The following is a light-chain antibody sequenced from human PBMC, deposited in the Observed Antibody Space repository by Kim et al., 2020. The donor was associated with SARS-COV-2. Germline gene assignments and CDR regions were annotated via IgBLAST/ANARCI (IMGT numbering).Light chain of an antibody. V-gene: IGLV2-18*02. J-gene: IGLJ2*01. Sequence: QSALTQPPSVSGSPGQSVTISCTGTSSDVGYYYRVSWYQQSPGTAPKLIIYEVNKRPSGVPDRFSGSKSGNTASLTISGLQTEDEADYYCSSYTTSETLVFGGGTQLTVL. CDR2: EVN. CDR3: SSYTTSETLV. CDR1: SSDVGYYYR.